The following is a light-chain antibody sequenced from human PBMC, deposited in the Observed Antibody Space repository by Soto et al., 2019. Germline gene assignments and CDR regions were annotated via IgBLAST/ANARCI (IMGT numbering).Light chain of an antibody. CDR2: GAS. J-gene: IGKJ1*01. CDR3: QQYGSSGT. CDR1: QSVSDNY. Sequence: ESVLMQALGTLSVSPGERATLSLRASQSVSDNYLAWYQQKPGQAPRLLIYGASNRATGIPDRFSGSGSGTDFTLTISRLEPEDFAVYYCQQYGSSGTFGQGTKVDIK. V-gene: IGKV3-20*01.